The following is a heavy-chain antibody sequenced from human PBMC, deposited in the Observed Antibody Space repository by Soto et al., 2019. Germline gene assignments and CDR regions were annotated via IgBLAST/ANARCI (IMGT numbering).Heavy chain of an antibody. J-gene: IGHJ4*02. CDR2: IYDSGST. CDR1: GGSVSSGGYS. Sequence: QLQLQESGSGLVKPSQTLSLTCTVSGGSVSSGGYSWSWIRQPPGQGLEWIGHIYDSGSTYYNPSVEGRVPISVDRNRNQFSLKLISVTAADTAVYHCARGPVRGQFDNWGQGTLVTVSA. D-gene: IGHD4-4*01. CDR3: ARGPVRGQFDN. V-gene: IGHV4-30-2*01.